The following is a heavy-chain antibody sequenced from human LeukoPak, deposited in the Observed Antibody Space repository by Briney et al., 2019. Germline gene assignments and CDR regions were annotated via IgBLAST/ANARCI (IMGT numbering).Heavy chain of an antibody. CDR2: ISGSGGST. V-gene: IGHV3-23*01. CDR3: AKGRGKGLTPTCFDY. CDR1: GFTFSSYA. Sequence: GGSLRLSCAASGFTFSSYAMSWVRQAPGKGLEWVSAISGSGGSTYYAASVKGRFTISRDNSKNTLYLQMNSLRAEDTAVYYCAKGRGKGLTPTCFDYWGQGTLVTVSS. J-gene: IGHJ4*02.